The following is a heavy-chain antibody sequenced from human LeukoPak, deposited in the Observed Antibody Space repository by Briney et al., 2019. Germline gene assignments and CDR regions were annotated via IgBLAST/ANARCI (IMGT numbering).Heavy chain of an antibody. J-gene: IGHJ4*02. D-gene: IGHD3-22*01. CDR3: ARFFPPIDYYDSSGYIDY. CDR2: ISSSSSYL. CDR1: GFTFSSYS. V-gene: IGHV3-21*01. Sequence: GGSLRLSCAASGFTFSSYSMNWVRQAPGKGLEWVSSISSSSSYLYYADSVKGRFTISRDNAKNSLYLQMNSLRAEDTAVYYCARFFPPIDYYDSSGYIDYWGQGTLVTVSS.